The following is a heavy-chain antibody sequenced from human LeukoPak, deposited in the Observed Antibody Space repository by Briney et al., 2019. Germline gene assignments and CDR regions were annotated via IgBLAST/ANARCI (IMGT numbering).Heavy chain of an antibody. CDR2: ISAYNGNT. CDR3: ARDLGSVAPSYFDY. CDR1: GGTFSSYA. J-gene: IGHJ4*02. D-gene: IGHD5-12*01. Sequence: GASVKVSCKASGGTFSSYAISWVRQAPGQGLEWMGWISAYNGNTNYAQKLQGRVTMTADTSTSTAYMELRSLRSDDTAVYYCARDLGSVAPSYFDYWGQGTLVTVSS. V-gene: IGHV1-18*01.